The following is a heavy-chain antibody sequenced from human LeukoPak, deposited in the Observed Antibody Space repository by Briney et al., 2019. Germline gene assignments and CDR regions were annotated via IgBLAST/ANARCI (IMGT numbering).Heavy chain of an antibody. Sequence: PPGGSLRLSCAASGFTFSTYAMTWVRQAPGKGLDWVSTISGSGDATYFADSVNGRFTISRDNSKNTLYLQMNSLRAEDTAIYYCAKDSDSYGYFGYWGQGTLVTVSS. CDR1: GFTFSTYA. D-gene: IGHD5-18*01. V-gene: IGHV3-23*01. CDR2: ISGSGDAT. CDR3: AKDSDSYGYFGY. J-gene: IGHJ4*02.